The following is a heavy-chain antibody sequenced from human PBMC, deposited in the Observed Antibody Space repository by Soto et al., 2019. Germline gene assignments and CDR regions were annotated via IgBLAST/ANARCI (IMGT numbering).Heavy chain of an antibody. Sequence: QVQLVESGGGVVQPGRSLRLSCAASGFTFSSYGMHWVRQAPGKGLEWVAVIWYDGSNKYYADSVKGRVTISRDNSKNTMYLQMNSLRAEDTAVYYCARDLMFGESSVCYWGQGTLVTVSS. CDR2: IWYDGSNK. CDR1: GFTFSSYG. CDR3: ARDLMFGESSVCY. V-gene: IGHV3-33*01. J-gene: IGHJ4*02. D-gene: IGHD3-10*02.